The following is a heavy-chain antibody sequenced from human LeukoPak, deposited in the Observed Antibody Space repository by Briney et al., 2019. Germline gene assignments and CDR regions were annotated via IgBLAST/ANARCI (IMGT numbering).Heavy chain of an antibody. CDR3: ARVGEGGENLRNYCFHY. J-gene: IGHJ4*02. CDR2: INPSGGST. V-gene: IGHV1-46*01. CDR1: GYTFTSYY. D-gene: IGHD1-14*01. Sequence: ASVKVSCKASGYTFTSYYMHWVRQAPGQGLEWMGIINPSGGSTSYAQRFQGRVTMTRDTSTSTVYMELSSLRYEDTAAYYCARVGEGGENLRNYCFHYWGQGTLVTVSS.